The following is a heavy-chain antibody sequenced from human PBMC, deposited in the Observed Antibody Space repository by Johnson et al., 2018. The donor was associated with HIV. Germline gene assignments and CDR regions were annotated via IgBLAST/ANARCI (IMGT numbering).Heavy chain of an antibody. V-gene: IGHV3-11*04. CDR3: ARDPPGRAFDV. J-gene: IGHJ3*01. Sequence: QVQLVESGGGLVQPGGSLRLSCVTSGFSVSRSYMTWIRQVPGKGLECVAYISSSGAGIYYADSVRGRFTISRDNAKNSLFLQMNSLSAEDTAIYYCARDPPGRAFDVWGLGTTVTVSS. CDR1: GFSVSRSY. CDR2: ISSSGAGI.